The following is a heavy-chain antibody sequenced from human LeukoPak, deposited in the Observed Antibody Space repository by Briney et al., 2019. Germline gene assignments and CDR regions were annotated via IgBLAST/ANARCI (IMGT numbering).Heavy chain of an antibody. CDR3: ARHPTRNKVYFDY. CDR1: GGSFSGYY. V-gene: IGHV4-34*01. CDR2: INHSGST. J-gene: IGHJ4*02. Sequence: PSETLSLTCAVYGGSFSGYYWSWIRQPPGKGLEWIGEINHSGSTNYNPSLKSRVTISVDTSKNQFSLKLSSVTAADTAVYFCARHPTRNKVYFDYGGQGTLVTVSS.